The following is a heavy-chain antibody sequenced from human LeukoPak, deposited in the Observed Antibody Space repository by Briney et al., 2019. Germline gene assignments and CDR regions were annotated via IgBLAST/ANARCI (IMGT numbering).Heavy chain of an antibody. CDR1: GFTFISYC. CDR2: IKQDGSEK. Sequence: WGSLRLSCAASGFTFISYCMSWVRQAPGKGLEWVANIKQDGSEKYYVDSVKGRFTISRDNAKNSLYLQMNSLRAEDTAVYYCARADSSIAARLSRSSIFNYYYYMDVWGKGTTVTVSS. D-gene: IGHD6-6*01. CDR3: ARADSSIAARLSRSSIFNYYYYMDV. V-gene: IGHV3-7*01. J-gene: IGHJ6*03.